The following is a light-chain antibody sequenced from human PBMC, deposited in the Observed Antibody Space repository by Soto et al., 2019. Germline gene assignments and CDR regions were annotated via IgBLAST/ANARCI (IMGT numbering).Light chain of an antibody. CDR2: AAS. CDR1: QGISSY. CDR3: QQYYSYPFT. Sequence: AIRMTQSPSSLSASTGDRVTITCRASQGISSYLAWYQQKPVKAPKLLLYAASTLQSGVPSRFSGSGSGTDFTLTISCLQSEDFATYYCQQYYSYPFTFGPGTKVDIK. J-gene: IGKJ3*01. V-gene: IGKV1-8*01.